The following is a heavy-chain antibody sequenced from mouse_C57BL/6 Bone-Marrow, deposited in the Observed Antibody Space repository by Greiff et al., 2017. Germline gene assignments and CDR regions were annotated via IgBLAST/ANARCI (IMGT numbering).Heavy chain of an antibody. J-gene: IGHJ2*01. CDR1: GFNIKDYY. Sequence: EVQLQQSGAELVKPGASVKLSCTASGFNIKDYYMHWVKQRTEQGLEWIGRIDPEDGETKYAPNFQGKATITADTTSNTAYLQLSSLTSEDTAVYYCARGGGTWFDYWGQGTTLTVSS. D-gene: IGHD3-3*01. CDR2: IDPEDGET. CDR3: ARGGGTWFDY. V-gene: IGHV14-2*01.